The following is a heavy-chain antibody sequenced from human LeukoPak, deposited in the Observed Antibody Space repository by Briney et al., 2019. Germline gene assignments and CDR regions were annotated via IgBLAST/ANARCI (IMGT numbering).Heavy chain of an antibody. CDR2: IKSKTDGGTT. D-gene: IGHD2-2*01. Sequence: PGGSLRPSCAASGFTFSNAWMSWVRQAPGKGLEWVGRIKSKTDGGTTDYAAPVKGRFTISRDDSKNTLYLQMNSLKTEDTAVYYCTLNGRFCSSTSCYFVDYWGQGTLVTVSS. J-gene: IGHJ4*02. CDR1: GFTFSNAW. CDR3: TLNGRFCSSTSCYFVDY. V-gene: IGHV3-15*01.